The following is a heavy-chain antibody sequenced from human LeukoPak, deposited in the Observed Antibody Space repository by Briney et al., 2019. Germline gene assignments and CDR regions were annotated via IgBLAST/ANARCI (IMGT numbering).Heavy chain of an antibody. D-gene: IGHD4-17*01. CDR1: GGSISSYY. CDR2: IYYSGST. Sequence: SETLSLTCTVSGGSISSYYWSWIRQPPGKGLEWIGYIYYSGSTSYNPPLKSRVTISVDTSKNQFSLKLSSVTAADTAVYYCARGTVGYYYYMDVWGKGTTVTVSS. V-gene: IGHV4-59*01. J-gene: IGHJ6*03. CDR3: ARGTVGYYYYMDV.